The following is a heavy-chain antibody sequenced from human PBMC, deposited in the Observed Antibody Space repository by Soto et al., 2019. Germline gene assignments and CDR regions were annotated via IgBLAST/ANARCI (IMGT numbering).Heavy chain of an antibody. D-gene: IGHD4-17*01. J-gene: IGHJ4*02. CDR1: GYTFTSYD. CDR2: ISPYNGNT. Sequence: QVQLVQSGAEVKKPGASVKVSCKTSGYTFTSYDITWVRQAPGQGLEWMGWISPYNGNTKYTQNLQGRVTLTRDTSTSTAYMELRSLRSDDTAVYYCARMADGDYPYLSYWGQGTLVTVSS. CDR3: ARMADGDYPYLSY. V-gene: IGHV1-18*01.